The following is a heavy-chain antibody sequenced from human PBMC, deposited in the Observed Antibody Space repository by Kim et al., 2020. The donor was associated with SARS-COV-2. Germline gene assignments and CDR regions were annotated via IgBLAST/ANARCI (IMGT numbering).Heavy chain of an antibody. D-gene: IGHD3-16*01. CDR3: VRDRMGGAFDI. V-gene: IGHV3-48*02. Sequence: IYYADSVQGRFTISRDNAKNSLYLQMNSLRDEDTALYSCVRDRMGGAFDIWGQGTMVTVSS. CDR2: I. J-gene: IGHJ3*02.